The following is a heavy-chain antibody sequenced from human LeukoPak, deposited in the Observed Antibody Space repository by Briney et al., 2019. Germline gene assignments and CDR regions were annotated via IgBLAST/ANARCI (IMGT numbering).Heavy chain of an antibody. V-gene: IGHV3-23*01. CDR1: GFTFSSYA. Sequence: GSLRLSCAASGFTFSSYAMSWVRQAPGKGLEWVSAISGSGGYTYYADSVKGRFTISRDNSKNTLYLQMNSLRAEDTAVYYCAKRGYSYGQFDYWGQGTLVTVSS. CDR2: ISGSGGYT. CDR3: AKRGYSYGQFDY. D-gene: IGHD5-18*01. J-gene: IGHJ4*02.